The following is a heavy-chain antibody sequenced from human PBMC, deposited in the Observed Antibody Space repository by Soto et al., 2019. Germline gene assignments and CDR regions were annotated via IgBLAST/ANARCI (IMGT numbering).Heavy chain of an antibody. D-gene: IGHD3-10*01. Sequence: QVQLVESGGGVVQPGKSLRLSCAASGFTFSDYALNWVRQAPGKGLEWLAIIAYDESHVDYADSVKGRFTISRDNSNNTLYLQMNSLRADDTAVYFCARELPPKAIRGAMFSWGQGTLVTVSS. CDR3: ARELPPKAIRGAMFS. CDR2: IAYDESHV. J-gene: IGHJ5*02. V-gene: IGHV3-30-3*01. CDR1: GFTFSDYA.